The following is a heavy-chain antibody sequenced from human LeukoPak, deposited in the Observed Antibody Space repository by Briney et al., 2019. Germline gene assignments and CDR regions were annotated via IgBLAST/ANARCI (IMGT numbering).Heavy chain of an antibody. CDR2: TYYRSKWHN. Sequence: SQTLSLTCAISGDSVCSNSAVWNWIRQSPSRGLEWLGRTYYRSKWHNEYAESVKSRISINSDTSKNQFSLQLNSVTPEDTAEYYCAGTTDYSSFLAYWGQGTLVTVSS. CDR1: GDSVCSNSAV. CDR3: AGTTDYSSFLAY. V-gene: IGHV6-1*01. J-gene: IGHJ4*02. D-gene: IGHD4-11*01.